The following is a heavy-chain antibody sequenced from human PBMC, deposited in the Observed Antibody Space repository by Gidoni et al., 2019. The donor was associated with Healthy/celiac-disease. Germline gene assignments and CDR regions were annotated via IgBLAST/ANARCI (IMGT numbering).Heavy chain of an antibody. V-gene: IGHV1-24*01. Sequence: QVQLVQPGAEVKKPGASVKVSCKVSGYTLIELSMHWVRQAPGNGLEWMGGFDPEDGETIYAQKFQGRVTMTEDTSTDTAYMELSSLRSEDTAVYYCATAPYCTNGVCYTEVFDYWGQGTLVTVSS. CDR2: FDPEDGET. CDR3: ATAPYCTNGVCYTEVFDY. CDR1: GYTLIELS. D-gene: IGHD2-8*01. J-gene: IGHJ4*02.